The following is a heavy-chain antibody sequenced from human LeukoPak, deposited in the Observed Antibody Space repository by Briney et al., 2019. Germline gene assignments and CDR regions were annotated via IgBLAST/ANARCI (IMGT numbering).Heavy chain of an antibody. J-gene: IGHJ3*02. CDR1: GFTFSSYG. CDR2: ISGSGSST. D-gene: IGHD2-2*01. V-gene: IGHV3-23*01. CDR3: AKEQTRYCSSTSCYFPDAFDI. Sequence: GGSLRLSCAASGFTFSSYGMSWVRQAPGKGLEWVSAISGSGSSTYYADSVKGRFTISRDNSKNTLYLQMNSLRAEDTAVYYCAKEQTRYCSSTSCYFPDAFDIWGQGTMVTVSS.